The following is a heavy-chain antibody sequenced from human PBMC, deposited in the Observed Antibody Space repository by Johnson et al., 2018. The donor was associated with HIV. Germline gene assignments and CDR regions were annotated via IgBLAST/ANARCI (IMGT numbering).Heavy chain of an antibody. CDR3: AKCGTSGYYYDPFDI. D-gene: IGHD3-22*01. V-gene: IGHV3-23*04. Sequence: VQLVESGGGVVQPGGSLRLSCEASGFTFTNHAMTWVRQAPGKGLEWVAGISGGGYATYYTDSVRGRFTISRDNSKNTVSLRMNRLRAEDTAIYYCAKCGTSGYYYDPFDIWGQGTMVTVSS. CDR1: GFTFTNHA. CDR2: ISGGGYAT. J-gene: IGHJ3*02.